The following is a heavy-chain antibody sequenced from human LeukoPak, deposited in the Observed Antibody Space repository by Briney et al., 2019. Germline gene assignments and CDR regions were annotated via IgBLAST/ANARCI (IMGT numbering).Heavy chain of an antibody. V-gene: IGHV1-2*02. Sequence: GASVKVSCNASGYTFTGYYMHWVRQAPGQGLEWVGWINPNSGGTNYAQKFQGRVTLTRDTSISTAYMELSRLRSDDTAVYYCARVDIVVVPADTPYWGQGTLVTVSS. J-gene: IGHJ4*02. CDR2: INPNSGGT. D-gene: IGHD2-2*01. CDR3: ARVDIVVVPADTPY. CDR1: GYTFTGYY.